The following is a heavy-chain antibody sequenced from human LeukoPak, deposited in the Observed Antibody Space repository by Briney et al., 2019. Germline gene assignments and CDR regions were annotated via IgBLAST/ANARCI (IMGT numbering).Heavy chain of an antibody. D-gene: IGHD1-1*01. V-gene: IGHV3-11*03. J-gene: IGHJ3*02. Sequence: GGSLRLSCAASGFTFSDHFMSWIRQAPGKGLEWVSYISSRGSFTKNADSVKGRFAISRDNAKNSLYLQVNSLRAEDTAVYYCARLKSTSNAFDIWGQGPMVTVPS. CDR2: ISSRGSFT. CDR3: ARLKSTSNAFDI. CDR1: GFTFSDHF.